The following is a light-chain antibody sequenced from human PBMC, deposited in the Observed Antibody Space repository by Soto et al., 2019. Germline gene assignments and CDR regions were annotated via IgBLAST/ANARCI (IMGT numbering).Light chain of an antibody. V-gene: IGLV2-14*01. CDR3: SSSTSSSTVV. Sequence: SALTQPASVSGSPGQSITITCTGTRMDVGGYNYISWYQQHPGKAPKLMIYDVSNRPPGVSTRFSGAKSGNTASLTISGLQAEDEADYYCSSSTSSSTVVFGGGTKLTVL. J-gene: IGLJ2*01. CDR1: RMDVGGYNY. CDR2: DVS.